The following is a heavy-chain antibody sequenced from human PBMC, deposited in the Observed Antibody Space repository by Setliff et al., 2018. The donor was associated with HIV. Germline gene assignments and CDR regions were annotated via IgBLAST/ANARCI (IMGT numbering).Heavy chain of an antibody. CDR3: SRSLGSYFDSAGYLRYFDY. J-gene: IGHJ4*02. D-gene: IGHD3-10*01. CDR1: GFTFGDYA. V-gene: IGHV3-49*03. CDR2: IRSKVYGGTT. Sequence: GGSLRLSCTASGFTFGDYALSWFRQAPGKGLEWVDFIRSKVYGGTTEYAASVKGRFAILRDDSTSIAYLQMNSLKTEDTGVYYCSRSLGSYFDSAGYLRYFDYWGQGTQVTVSS.